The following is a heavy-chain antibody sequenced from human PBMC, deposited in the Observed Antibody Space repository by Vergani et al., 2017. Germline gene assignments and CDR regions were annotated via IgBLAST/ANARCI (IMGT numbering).Heavy chain of an antibody. J-gene: IGHJ4*02. CDR3: ARRSGIVYDIFSGTQYFFDF. CDR1: GFSIDNGYY. CDR2: IYRTGRT. V-gene: IGHV4-38-2*01. Sequence: QVQLQESGPRLVRPSQTLSLTCAVSGFSIDNGYYWDWIRQPPGKGLEWIGSIYRTGRTHFNPSLKSRVTISVDTSNNHFSLRLNSLTAADTAVYSCARRSGIVYDIFSGTQYFFDFWGQGTLVTVSS. D-gene: IGHD3-9*01.